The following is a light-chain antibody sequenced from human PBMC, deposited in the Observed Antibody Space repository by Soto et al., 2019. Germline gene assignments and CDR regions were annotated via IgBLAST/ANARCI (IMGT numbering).Light chain of an antibody. CDR2: GAS. V-gene: IGKV3-15*01. CDR3: QHYPIWPYT. J-gene: IGKJ2*01. Sequence: EIVMTQFPATLSVSPEEKVTLSCRASESVNRNLAWYQQNPGQAPRLLIYGASTRATGVPVRFSGSGSGTEFTLTITSLQSEDFAVYYCQHYPIWPYTFGQGTKVEI. CDR1: ESVNRN.